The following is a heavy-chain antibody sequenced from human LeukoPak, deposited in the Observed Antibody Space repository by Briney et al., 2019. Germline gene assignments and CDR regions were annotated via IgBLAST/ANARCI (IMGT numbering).Heavy chain of an antibody. CDR1: GFTFSSYA. J-gene: IGHJ5*02. CDR3: ARDSGSSWFED. D-gene: IGHD1-26*01. CDR2: ISSSSTTI. Sequence: GGSLRLSCAASGFTFSSYAMSWVRQAPGKGLEWVSYISSSSTTIYYADSVRGRFTVSRDNAKNSLYLQMNSLRAADTAVYYCARDSGSSWFEDWGQGTLVTVSS. V-gene: IGHV3-48*01.